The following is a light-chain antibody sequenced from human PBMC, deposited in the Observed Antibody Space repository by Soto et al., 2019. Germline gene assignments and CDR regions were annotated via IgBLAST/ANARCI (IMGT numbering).Light chain of an antibody. J-gene: IGLJ2*01. Sequence: QSVLTQPASVSGSPGQSITISCTGTSSDIGGYNYISWYQQLPGKAPKFIIYDVRNRPSGVSNRFSGSRSDNTASLTISGLQAEDEADYYCSSYTSSSTVIFGGGTKLTVL. CDR2: DVR. CDR3: SSYTSSSTVI. CDR1: SSDIGGYNY. V-gene: IGLV2-14*01.